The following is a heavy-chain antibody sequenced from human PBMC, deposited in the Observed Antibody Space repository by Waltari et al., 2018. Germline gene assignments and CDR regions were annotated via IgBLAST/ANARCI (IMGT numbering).Heavy chain of an antibody. CDR2: INFSGDGT. CDR1: GFTFSPFG. Sequence: EVLLVESGGGLVQPGGSLRLSCAASGFTFSPFGMTWVRQAPGKGLEWVSTINFSGDGTYYADSVKGRFTISRDNAKNSVYLQMNTLRAEDTVVYYCARDGSGWSRDYWGQGILVTVSS. V-gene: IGHV3-21*02. D-gene: IGHD6-19*01. J-gene: IGHJ4*02. CDR3: ARDGSGWSRDY.